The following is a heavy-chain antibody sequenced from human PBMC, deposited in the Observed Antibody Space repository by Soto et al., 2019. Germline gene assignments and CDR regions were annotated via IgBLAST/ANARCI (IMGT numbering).Heavy chain of an antibody. D-gene: IGHD3-3*01. CDR3: ARGHYDFWKRKHYGMDV. CDR2: IYHSGST. CDR1: GGSISSSNW. V-gene: IGHV4-4*02. J-gene: IGHJ6*02. Sequence: QVQLQESGPGLVKPSGTLSLTCAVSGGSISSSNWWSWVRQPPGKGLEWIGEIYHSGSTNYNPSLRSRVTIPVDKSKNQFSLQLSSVTAADTAVYYCARGHYDFWKRKHYGMDVLGQGTTVTVSS.